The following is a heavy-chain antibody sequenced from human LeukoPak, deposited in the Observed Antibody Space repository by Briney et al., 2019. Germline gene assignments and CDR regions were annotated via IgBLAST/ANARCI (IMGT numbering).Heavy chain of an antibody. J-gene: IGHJ6*03. V-gene: IGHV1-8*03. CDR1: GYTFTNYH. CDR3: ARGLWQVVPAAMQSSYYYYYYYMDV. D-gene: IGHD2-2*01. Sequence: ASVKVSCKASGYTFTNYHINWVRQATGQGLEWMGWMSPDSGNTDYAQKFQGRVTITRNTSISTAYMELSSLRFEDTAVYYCARGLWQVVPAAMQSSYYYYYYYMDVWGKGTTVTVSS. CDR2: MSPDSGNT.